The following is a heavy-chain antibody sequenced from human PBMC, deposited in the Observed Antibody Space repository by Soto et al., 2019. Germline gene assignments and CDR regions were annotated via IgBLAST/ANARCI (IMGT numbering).Heavy chain of an antibody. CDR1: GGSMTSSNW. D-gene: IGHD4-17*01. V-gene: IGHV4-4*02. Sequence: QVQLQESGPGLVKPSGTLSLTCTVSGGSMTSSNWWNWVRQSPGKGLEWIGEAHHSGRTNYNPSLKSRVTISVDKSKNHFSLKLRSVTAADTAVYYCARSDATGLDYWGQGTLVTVSS. CDR3: ARSDATGLDY. J-gene: IGHJ4*02. CDR2: AHHSGRT.